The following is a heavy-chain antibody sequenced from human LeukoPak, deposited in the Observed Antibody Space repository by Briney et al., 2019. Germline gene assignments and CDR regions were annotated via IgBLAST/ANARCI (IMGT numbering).Heavy chain of an antibody. Sequence: SETLSLTCTVSGGSISGSSYYWGWIRQPPGKGLEWIGSLYYSGSTYYNPSLKSRVTTSGDTSKSQFSLKLTSVTAADTAMYYCARQYYDSTGYYYFDHWGQGTLVTVSS. D-gene: IGHD3-22*01. J-gene: IGHJ4*02. CDR3: ARQYYDSTGYYYFDH. V-gene: IGHV4-39*01. CDR2: LYYSGST. CDR1: GGSISGSSYY.